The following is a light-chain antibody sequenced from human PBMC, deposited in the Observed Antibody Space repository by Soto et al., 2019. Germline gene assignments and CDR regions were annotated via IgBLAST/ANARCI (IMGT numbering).Light chain of an antibody. V-gene: IGKV1-39*01. CDR1: QSISSY. CDR3: HQSYSTPPT. J-gene: IGKJ2*01. CDR2: AAS. Sequence: DLQMTQSPSSLSASVGDRVTITCRASQSISSYLNWYQQKPGKAPKLLIYAASSLQSGVPSRFSGSGSGTDFTLTISSPQPEDFATYYGHQSYSTPPTFGQGTKLEIK.